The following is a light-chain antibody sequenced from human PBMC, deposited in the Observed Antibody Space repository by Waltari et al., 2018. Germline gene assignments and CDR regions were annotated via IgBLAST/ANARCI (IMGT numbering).Light chain of an antibody. CDR1: PSICSY. CDR3: QQSYSIPLT. J-gene: IGKJ2*01. V-gene: IGKV1-39*01. CDR2: AAS. Sequence: DIQMTQSPSSLSASVGDRVTITCRASPSICSYLNWYQQKPGKAPKLLIYAASSLQSGVPSRFSGSGSGTDFTLTISSLQPEDFATYYCQQSYSIPLTFGQGTKLEIK.